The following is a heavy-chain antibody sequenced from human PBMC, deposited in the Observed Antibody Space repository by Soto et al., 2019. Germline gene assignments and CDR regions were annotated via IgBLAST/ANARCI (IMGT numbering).Heavy chain of an antibody. CDR1: GFIFSDYV. D-gene: IGHD1-1*01. CDR2: ISYDGTNK. CDR3: ARDTTGLYQGAGDV. Sequence: QVQLVQSGGGVVQPGTSLRLSCAASGFIFSDYVMYWFRQTPGKGLEWMAVISYDGTNKHYANSVKGRFFISRDNSNNTLYLQMSSLRPEDSAIYYCARDTTGLYQGAGDVWGRGTLVAVSS. J-gene: IGHJ3*01. V-gene: IGHV3-30*04.